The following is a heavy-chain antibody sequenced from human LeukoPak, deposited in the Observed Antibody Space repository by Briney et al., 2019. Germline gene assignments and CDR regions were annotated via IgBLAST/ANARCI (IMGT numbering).Heavy chain of an antibody. CDR3: ATSAQQWLGHYFDY. J-gene: IGHJ4*02. V-gene: IGHV3-21*01. CDR2: ISSSSSYI. D-gene: IGHD6-19*01. Sequence: GGSLRLSCAASGFTFSSYSMNWVRQAPGKGLEWVPSISSSSSYIYYAGSVKGRFTISRDNAKNSLYLQMNSLRAEDTAVYYCATSAQQWLGHYFDYWGQGTLVTVSS. CDR1: GFTFSSYS.